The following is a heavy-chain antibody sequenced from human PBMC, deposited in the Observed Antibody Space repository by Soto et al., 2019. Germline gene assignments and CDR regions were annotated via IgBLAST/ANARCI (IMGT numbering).Heavy chain of an antibody. CDR2: INPSGGST. Sequence: ASVKISCKASGYTFTSSYMHWVRQAPGQGLEWMGIINPSGGSTSYAQKFQGRVTMTRDTSTSTVYMELSSLRSEDTAVYYCARGIAAAAVDPWGQGTLVTVSS. CDR3: ARGIAAAAVDP. J-gene: IGHJ5*02. V-gene: IGHV1-46*01. CDR1: GYTFTSSY. D-gene: IGHD6-13*01.